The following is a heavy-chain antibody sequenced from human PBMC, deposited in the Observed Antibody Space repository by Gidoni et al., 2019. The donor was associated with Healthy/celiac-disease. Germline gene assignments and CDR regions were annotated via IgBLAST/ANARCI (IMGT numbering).Heavy chain of an antibody. CDR3: IGLDDYRGGDDDVYYFDY. CDR1: GFTCSSYA. CDR2: ISSNGGST. J-gene: IGHJ4*02. Sequence: EVQLVESGGGLVQPGGCLRLYCSAAGFTCSSYAMHWIRQAPGEGLEYVSAISSNGGSTYYADSVKGRFTISRDNSKNTLYLQMSSLRAEDTAVYYCIGLDDYRGGDDDVYYFDYWGQGTLVTVSS. V-gene: IGHV3-64D*08. D-gene: IGHD4-4*01.